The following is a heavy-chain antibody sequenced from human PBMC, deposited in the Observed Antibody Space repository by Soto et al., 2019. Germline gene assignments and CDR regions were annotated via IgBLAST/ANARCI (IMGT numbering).Heavy chain of an antibody. CDR2: ICGSVGST. J-gene: IGHJ4*02. CDR3: SKDLRDGSSYDSSGYFDY. CDR1: GFTFSSYD. Sequence: EVQLLESGGGLVQPGGSLRLSCASSGFTFSSYDMSWVRHAPGKVLEWFSAICGSVGSTYYADYVKGRFTISRDNSKNTLYLQMNTLRAEDTAVYYCSKDLRDGSSYDSSGYFDYWGQGTLVTVTS. D-gene: IGHD3-22*01. V-gene: IGHV3-23*01.